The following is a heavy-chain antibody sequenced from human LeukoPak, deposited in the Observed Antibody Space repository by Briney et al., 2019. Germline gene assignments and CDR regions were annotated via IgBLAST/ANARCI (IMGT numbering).Heavy chain of an antibody. V-gene: IGHV3-21*06. CDR1: GFTFTKYS. Sequence: GGSLRLSCAASGFTFTKYSMNWVRQAPGKGLEWVSYISSSSRSTYYADSVKGRFTISRDNAKNSLYLQMNSLRAEDTAVYYCAKDSSTWSTFDYWGQGTLVTVSS. J-gene: IGHJ4*02. D-gene: IGHD6-13*01. CDR2: ISSSSRST. CDR3: AKDSSTWSTFDY.